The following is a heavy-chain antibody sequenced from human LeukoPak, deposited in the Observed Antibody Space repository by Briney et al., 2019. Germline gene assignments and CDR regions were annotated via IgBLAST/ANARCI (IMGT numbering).Heavy chain of an antibody. J-gene: IGHJ4*02. CDR2: ISGSGGST. D-gene: IGHD2-15*01. V-gene: IGHV3-23*01. Sequence: GGSLGLSCAASGFTFSSYAMSWVRQAPGKGLEWVSAISGSGGSTYYADSVKGRFTISRDNSKNTLYLQMNSLRAEDTAVYYCAKDTPQYCSGGSCYKHFDYWGQGTLVTVSS. CDR3: AKDTPQYCSGGSCYKHFDY. CDR1: GFTFSSYA.